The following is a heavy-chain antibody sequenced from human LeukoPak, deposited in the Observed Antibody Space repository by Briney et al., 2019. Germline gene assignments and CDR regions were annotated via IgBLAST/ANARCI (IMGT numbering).Heavy chain of an antibody. CDR3: AKDFRIGYSAHFDY. Sequence: GGSLRLSCVGSGFTFRSHAMSWVRQAPEKGLEFVSGIYENGGTTYYADSVKGRFSISRDNSKNTLYLQLDSLRGEDTAVYYCAKDFRIGYSAHFDYWGQGALVTVSS. V-gene: IGHV3-23*01. D-gene: IGHD2-21*01. J-gene: IGHJ4*02. CDR2: IYENGGTT. CDR1: GFTFRSHA.